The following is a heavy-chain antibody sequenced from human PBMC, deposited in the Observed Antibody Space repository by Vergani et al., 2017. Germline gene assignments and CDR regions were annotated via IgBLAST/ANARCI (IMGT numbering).Heavy chain of an antibody. J-gene: IGHJ4*02. CDR2: ISYGGSNK. CDR3: ARGGCSGGSCPLDY. Sequence: QVQLVESGGGVVQPGRSLRLSCAASGFTFSSYAMHWVRQAPGKGLEWVAVISYGGSNKYYADSVKGRFTISRDNSKNTLYLQMNSLRAEDTAVYYCARGGCSGGSCPLDYWGQGTLVTVSS. CDR1: GFTFSSYA. V-gene: IGHV3-30-3*01. D-gene: IGHD2-15*01.